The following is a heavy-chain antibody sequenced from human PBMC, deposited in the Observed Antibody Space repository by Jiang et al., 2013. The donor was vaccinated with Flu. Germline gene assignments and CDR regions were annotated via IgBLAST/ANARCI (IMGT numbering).Heavy chain of an antibody. Sequence: FTSYAMNWVRQAPGQGLEWMGWINTNTGNPTYAQGFTGRFVFSLDTSVSTAYLQICSLKAEDTAVYYCARDPTSIAAQSYYYYGMDVWGQGTTVTVSS. V-gene: IGHV7-4-1*01. D-gene: IGHD6-6*01. CDR3: ARDPTSIAAQSYYYYGMDV. CDR1: FTSYA. J-gene: IGHJ6*02. CDR2: INTNTGNP.